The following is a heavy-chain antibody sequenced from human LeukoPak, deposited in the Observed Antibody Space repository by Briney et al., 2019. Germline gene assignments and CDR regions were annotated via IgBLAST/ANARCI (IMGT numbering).Heavy chain of an antibody. CDR2: IYYSGST. CDR3: ARSLGYCSSTSCQGAFDI. Sequence: SETLSLTCTVSGGSISSSSYYWGWIRQPPGKGLEWIVSIYYSGSTYYNPSLKSRVTISVDTSKNQFSLKLSSVTAADTAVYYCARSLGYCSSTSCQGAFDIWGQGTMVTVSS. D-gene: IGHD2-2*01. V-gene: IGHV4-39*07. CDR1: GGSISSSSYY. J-gene: IGHJ3*02.